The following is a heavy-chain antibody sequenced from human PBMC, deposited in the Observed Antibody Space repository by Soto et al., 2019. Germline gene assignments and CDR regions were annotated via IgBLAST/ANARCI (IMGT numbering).Heavy chain of an antibody. CDR2: ISYDGSNK. Sequence: QVQLVESGGGVVQPGRFLRLSCAASGFTFSSYAMHWVRQAPGKGLEWVAVISYDGSNKYYADSVKGRFTISRDNSKNTLYLQMNSLRAEDTAVYYCARDDGGSMDVWGQGTTVTVSS. CDR3: ARDDGGSMDV. J-gene: IGHJ6*02. V-gene: IGHV3-30-3*01. CDR1: GFTFSSYA.